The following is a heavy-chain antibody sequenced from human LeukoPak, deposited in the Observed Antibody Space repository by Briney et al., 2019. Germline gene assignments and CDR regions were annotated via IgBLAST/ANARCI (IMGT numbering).Heavy chain of an antibody. J-gene: IGHJ4*02. CDR3: ARDTIAAAGIGFDY. D-gene: IGHD6-13*01. Sequence: PSQTLSLTCTVSGGSISSGGYYWSWIRQHPGKGLEWIGYIHYSGDTYYSPSLKSRLTISVDTSKNQFSLKLSSVTAADTAVYYCARDTIAAAGIGFDYWGQGTLVTVSS. V-gene: IGHV4-31*03. CDR2: IHYSGDT. CDR1: GGSISSGGYY.